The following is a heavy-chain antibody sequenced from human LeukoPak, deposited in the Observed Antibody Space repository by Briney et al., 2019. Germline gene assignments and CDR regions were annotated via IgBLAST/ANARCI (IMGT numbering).Heavy chain of an antibody. CDR3: ARLDKQQLTSDAFDI. V-gene: IGHV1-69*04. CDR2: IIPILGIA. J-gene: IGHJ3*02. CDR1: GGTFSSYA. Sequence: GASVKVSCKASGGTFSSYAISWVRQAPGQGLEWMGRIIPILGIANYAQKSQGRVTITADKSTSTAYMELSSLRSEDTAVYYCARLDKQQLTSDAFDIWGQGTMVTVSS. D-gene: IGHD6-13*01.